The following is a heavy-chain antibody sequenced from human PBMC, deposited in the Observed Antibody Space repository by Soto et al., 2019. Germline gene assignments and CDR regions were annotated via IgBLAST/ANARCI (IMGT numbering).Heavy chain of an antibody. CDR1: GFTFSDYY. D-gene: IGHD1-7*01. CDR3: TRCITGTTSSDY. V-gene: IGHV3-72*01. Sequence: EVQLVESGGGLVQPGGSLRLSCAGAGFTFSDYYIDWVRQAPGKGLVWVGRSRDKGNSYSTDYAASVKGRFTISRDASKTSLFLQMNSLQTEDTALYYCTRCITGTTSSDYGGQGNLVTVSS. J-gene: IGHJ4*02. CDR2: SRDKGNSYST.